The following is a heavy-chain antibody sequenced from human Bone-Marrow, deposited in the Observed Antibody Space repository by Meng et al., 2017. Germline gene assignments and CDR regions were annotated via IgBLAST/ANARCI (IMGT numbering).Heavy chain of an antibody. D-gene: IGHD3-22*01. J-gene: IGHJ3*02. V-gene: IGHV3-30*07. CDR3: ARVPNFFMIVVANDAFDI. Sequence: GGSLRLSCAASGFTFSSYAMHWVRQAPGKGLEWVAVISYDGSNKYYADSVKGRFTISRDNAKNSLYLQMNSLRAEDTAVYYCARVPNFFMIVVANDAFDIWGQGTMVTVSS. CDR2: ISYDGSNK. CDR1: GFTFSSYA.